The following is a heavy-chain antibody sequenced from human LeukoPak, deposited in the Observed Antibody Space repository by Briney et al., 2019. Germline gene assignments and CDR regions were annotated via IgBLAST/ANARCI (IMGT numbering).Heavy chain of an antibody. CDR3: ARVGPETAFDY. Sequence: GGSLRLSCAASGFTLSGFSMHWVRQSPGRGLEYVSAINYKGGTTYYADSVKGRFTISRDNSKNTLYLQMASLRGEDMAVYYCARVGPETAFDYWGQGTLVTVSS. D-gene: IGHD1-14*01. CDR1: GFTLSGFS. J-gene: IGHJ4*02. V-gene: IGHV3-64*02. CDR2: INYKGGTT.